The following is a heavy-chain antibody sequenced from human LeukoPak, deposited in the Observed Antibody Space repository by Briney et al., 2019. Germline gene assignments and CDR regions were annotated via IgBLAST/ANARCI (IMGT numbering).Heavy chain of an antibody. D-gene: IGHD5-12*01. CDR2: IYYSGST. CDR3: ARVRGYSGYGRDFDY. V-gene: IGHV4-30-4*01. CDR1: GGSISSGDYY. J-gene: IGHJ4*02. Sequence: PSQTLSLTCTVSGGSISSGDYYWSWIRQPPGKGLEWIGYIYYSGSTYYNPSLKSRVTISVDTSKNQFSLKLSSVTAADTAVYYCARVRGYSGYGRDFDYWGQGTLVTVSS.